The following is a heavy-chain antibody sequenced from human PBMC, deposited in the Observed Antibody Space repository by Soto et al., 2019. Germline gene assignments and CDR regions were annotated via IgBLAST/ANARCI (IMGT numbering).Heavy chain of an antibody. CDR3: LKDRGGSWTFDY. CDR1: GFTFNKDA. D-gene: IGHD2-15*01. CDR2: ITYDGSDK. Sequence: QVQLVESGGGVVQPGSGRSLRLSCAAAGFTFNKDAMHWVRQAPGKGLEWVAVITYDGSDKYKWYAESVKGRFTISRDNSKNTLYLEMNCLRPEDTAVYYCLKDRGGSWTFDYWGQGTLVTVSS. V-gene: IGHV3-30*03. J-gene: IGHJ4*02.